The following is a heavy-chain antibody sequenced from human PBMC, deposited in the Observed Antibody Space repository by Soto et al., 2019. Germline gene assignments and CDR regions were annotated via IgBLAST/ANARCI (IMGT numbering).Heavy chain of an antibody. CDR2: ISYDGSNK. V-gene: IGHV3-30-3*01. CDR1: GFTFSSYS. D-gene: IGHD3-3*01. J-gene: IGHJ6*02. Sequence: PGGSLRLSCAASGFTFSSYSMHWVRQAPGKGLEWVAVISYDGSNKYYADSVKGRFTISRDNSKNTLYLQMNSLRAEDTAVYYCARDRFLEWSYIQDYYYGMDVWGQGTTVTVSS. CDR3: ARDRFLEWSYIQDYYYGMDV.